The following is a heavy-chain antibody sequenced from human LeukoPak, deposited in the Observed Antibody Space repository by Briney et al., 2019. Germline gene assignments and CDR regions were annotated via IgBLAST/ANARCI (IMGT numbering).Heavy chain of an antibody. CDR2: ISSASNTI. J-gene: IGHJ5*02. D-gene: IGHD3-10*01. Sequence: PGESLRLSCAASGFTSSSYSMNWVRQAPGKGLEWVSYISSASNTIYYADSVKGRFTISRDNAKNSLYLQMNSLRAEDTAMYYCARDGWFGDYNWFDPWGQGTLVTVSS. CDR1: GFTSSSYS. V-gene: IGHV3-48*01. CDR3: ARDGWFGDYNWFDP.